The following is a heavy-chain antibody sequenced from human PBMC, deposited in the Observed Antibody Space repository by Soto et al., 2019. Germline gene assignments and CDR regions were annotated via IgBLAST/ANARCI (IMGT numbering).Heavy chain of an antibody. CDR2: IWTDGGNK. D-gene: IGHD3-22*01. CDR1: GFTFSSYG. Sequence: GGSLRLSCAASGFTFSSYGMHWVRQAPGKGLEWVAVIWTDGGNKYYADSVKGRFTISRDNSKNTQYLQMSSLRADDTAVYYCVKGEYYYDSSGYYPFDYWGQGTLVTVPQ. J-gene: IGHJ4*02. CDR3: VKGEYYYDSSGYYPFDY. V-gene: IGHV3-30*02.